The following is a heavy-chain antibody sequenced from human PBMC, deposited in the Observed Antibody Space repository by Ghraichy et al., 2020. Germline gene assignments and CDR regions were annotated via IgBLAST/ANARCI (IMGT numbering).Heavy chain of an antibody. CDR2: TYYRSKWYN. J-gene: IGHJ6*02. V-gene: IGHV6-1*01. Sequence: SQTLSLTCAISGDSVSSNSAAWNWIRQSPSRGLEWLGRTYYRSKWYNDYAVSVKSRITINPDTSKNQFSLQLNSVTPEDTAVYYCTHSYGFPERYGMDVWGQGTTVTVSS. CDR1: GDSVSSNSAA. CDR3: THSYGFPERYGMDV. D-gene: IGHD5-18*01.